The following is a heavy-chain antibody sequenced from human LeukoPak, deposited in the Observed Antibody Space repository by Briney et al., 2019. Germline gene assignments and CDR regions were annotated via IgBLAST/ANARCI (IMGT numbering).Heavy chain of an antibody. J-gene: IGHJ2*01. CDR1: GYNFTDYY. V-gene: IGHV1-2*02. CDR3: ARGGIWFVELWDWYFDL. CDR2: INSNSGGT. D-gene: IGHD3-10*01. Sequence: ASVKVSCKTSGYNFTDYYMHWVRQAPGQGLEWMGWINSNSGGTNSAQKFQGRVTLTRDTSIRTAYMELSRLTSDDTAVYYCARGGIWFVELWDWYFDLWGRGTLVTVSS.